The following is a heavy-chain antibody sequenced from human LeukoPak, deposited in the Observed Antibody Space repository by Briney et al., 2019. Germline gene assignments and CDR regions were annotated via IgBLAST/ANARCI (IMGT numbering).Heavy chain of an antibody. CDR1: GYTFTGYY. CDR3: ARDWGLSGSYYGFSDY. Sequence: ASVKVSCKTSGYTFTGYYMHWVRLAPGQGLEWMGWISPNTGGTNYAQNFQGRVTMTRDTSISTAYMDLSRLTSDDTAVYYCARDWGLSGSYYGFSDYWGQGTLVTVSS. D-gene: IGHD3-10*01. V-gene: IGHV1-2*02. J-gene: IGHJ4*02. CDR2: ISPNTGGT.